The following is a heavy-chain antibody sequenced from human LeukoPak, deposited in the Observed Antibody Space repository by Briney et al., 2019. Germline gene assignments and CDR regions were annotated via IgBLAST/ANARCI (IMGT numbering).Heavy chain of an antibody. V-gene: IGHV3-30*18. CDR3: AKDLSGVAGGYFDY. CDR1: GFTFSSYG. D-gene: IGHD6-19*01. Sequence: GESLRLSCAASGFTFSSYGMHWVRQAPGKGLEWVAVISNDGSNKYYVDSVKGRLTISRDNSKNTLYLQMNSLRAEDTAVYYCAKDLSGVAGGYFDYWGQGTLVTVSS. CDR2: ISNDGSNK. J-gene: IGHJ4*02.